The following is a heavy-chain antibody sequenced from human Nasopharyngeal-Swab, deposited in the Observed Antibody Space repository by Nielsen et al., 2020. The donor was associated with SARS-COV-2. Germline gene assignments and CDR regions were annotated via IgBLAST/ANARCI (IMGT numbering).Heavy chain of an antibody. CDR2: IYSSGST. V-gene: IGHV4-39*01. J-gene: IGHJ4*02. CDR3: ARLLDY. CDR1: GDSISSSSYY. Sequence: SETLSLTCTVSGDSISSSSYYWGWIRQPPGKGLEWIGSIYSSGSTYYNPSLKSRVTISVDTSKNQFSLTLSSVTAADTAVYYCARLLDYWGQGTLVTVSS.